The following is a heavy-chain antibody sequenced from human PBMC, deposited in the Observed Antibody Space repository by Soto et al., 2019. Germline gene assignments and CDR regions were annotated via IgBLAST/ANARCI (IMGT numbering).Heavy chain of an antibody. D-gene: IGHD3-10*01. J-gene: IGHJ5*02. CDR1: GYTFTSYD. V-gene: IGHV1-8*01. CDR3: ARGPLLWFGELLPWFDP. CDR2: MNPNSGNT. Sequence: RASVKVSCKASGYTFTSYDISWVRQATGQGLEWMGWMNPNSGNTGYAQKFQGRVTMTRNTSISTAYMELSSLRSEDTAVYYCARGPLLWFGELLPWFDPWGQGTLVTVSS.